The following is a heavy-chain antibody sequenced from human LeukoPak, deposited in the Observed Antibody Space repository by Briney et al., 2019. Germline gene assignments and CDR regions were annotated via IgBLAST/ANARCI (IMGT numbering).Heavy chain of an antibody. CDR3: ARDRQLLTYGMDV. CDR1: GGSFSGYY. D-gene: IGHD2-2*01. V-gene: IGHV4-31*11. CDR2: IYYSGST. Sequence: PSETLSLTCAVYGGSFSGYYWSWIRQHPGKGLEWIGYIYYSGSTYYNPSLKSRVTISVDTSKNQFSLKLSSVTAADTAVYYCARDRQLLTYGMDVWGQGTTVTVSS. J-gene: IGHJ6*02.